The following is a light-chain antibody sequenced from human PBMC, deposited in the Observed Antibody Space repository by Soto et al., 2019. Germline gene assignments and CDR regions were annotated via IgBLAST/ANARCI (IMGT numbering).Light chain of an antibody. J-gene: IGKJ4*01. V-gene: IGKV3-20*01. CDR1: LSPGTSF. CDR2: EAS. Sequence: QCVSPGERVVLSCRASLSPGTSFAWYHHKPGQAPRLLLYEASIRATGIQARFSGDGSGTEFTLTISRLEPEDFAVYYCQQYGRSLTFGGGTKVDIK. CDR3: QQYGRSLT.